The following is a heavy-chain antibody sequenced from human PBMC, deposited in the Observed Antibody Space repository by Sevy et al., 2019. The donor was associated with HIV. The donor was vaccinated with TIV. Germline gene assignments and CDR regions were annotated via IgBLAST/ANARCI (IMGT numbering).Heavy chain of an antibody. CDR2: IRSKANSYAT. V-gene: IGHV3-73*01. J-gene: IGHJ6*02. Sequence: GGSLRLSCAASGFTFSGSAMHWVRQASGKGLEWVGRIRSKANSYATAYAASVKGRFTISRDDSKNTAYLQMNSLRAEDTAVYYCAIDGSITMVQGVIITFPDNLRGGDGMDVWGQGTTVTVSS. CDR3: AIDGSITMVQGVIITFPDNLRGGDGMDV. CDR1: GFTFSGSA. D-gene: IGHD3-10*01.